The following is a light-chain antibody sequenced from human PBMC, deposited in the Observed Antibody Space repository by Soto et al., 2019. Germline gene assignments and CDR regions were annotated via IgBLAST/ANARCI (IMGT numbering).Light chain of an antibody. CDR2: KDS. CDR1: VLAKKY. J-gene: IGLJ2*01. CDR3: SSAADNNVV. Sequence: SYELTQPSSVSVSPGQTARITCSGDVLAKKYARWFQQKPGQAPVLVIYKDSERPPGIPERFSGSSSGTTVTLTISGAQVEDEADYYCSSAADNNVVFGGGTKLTVL. V-gene: IGLV3-27*01.